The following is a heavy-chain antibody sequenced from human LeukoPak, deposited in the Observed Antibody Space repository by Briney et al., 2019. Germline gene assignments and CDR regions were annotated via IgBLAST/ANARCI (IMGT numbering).Heavy chain of an antibody. J-gene: IGHJ4*02. CDR3: ARGTILAQRSYYYDSSGLGYFDY. CDR2: ISAYNGNT. V-gene: IGHV1-18*01. CDR1: GYTFTSYG. D-gene: IGHD3-22*01. Sequence: ASVKVSCKASGYTFTSYGISWVRQAPGQGLEWMGWISAYNGNTNYAQKLQGRVTMTTDTSTSTAYMELRSLRSDDTAVYYCARGTILAQRSYYYDSSGLGYFDYWGQGTLVTVSS.